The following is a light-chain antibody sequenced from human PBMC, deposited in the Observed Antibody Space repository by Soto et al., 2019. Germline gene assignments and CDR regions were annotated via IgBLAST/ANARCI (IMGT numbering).Light chain of an antibody. Sequence: DSVLSQSQGTMPLSPGERATLSRRASQSVSSSYLAWYQQKPGQAPRLLIYGASSRATGIPDRFSGSGSGTDFTLTISRLEPEDFAVYFCPQYGSSPRTFGPGTKVDIK. CDR2: GAS. V-gene: IGKV3-20*01. CDR3: PQYGSSPRT. J-gene: IGKJ3*01. CDR1: QSVSSSY.